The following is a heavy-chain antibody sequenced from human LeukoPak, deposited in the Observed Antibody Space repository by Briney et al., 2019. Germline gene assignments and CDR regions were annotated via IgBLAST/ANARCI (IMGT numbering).Heavy chain of an antibody. Sequence: PSETLSLTCTVSGDSVSNGNYYWSWLRQPPGKALEWIGYIYYTGKTYYNPSLEGRVTILVDTSRNHFSVKLSSVTAADTAVYYCARGPSGTVLDGDYWGQGTLVTVSS. CDR3: ARGPSGTVLDGDY. V-gene: IGHV4-61*03. CDR2: IYYTGKT. D-gene: IGHD2-8*01. CDR1: GDSVSNGNYY. J-gene: IGHJ4*02.